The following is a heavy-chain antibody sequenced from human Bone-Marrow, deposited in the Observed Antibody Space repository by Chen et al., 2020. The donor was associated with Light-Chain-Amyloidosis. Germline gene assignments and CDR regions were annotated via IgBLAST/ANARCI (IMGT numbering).Heavy chain of an antibody. V-gene: IGHV1-69*18. CDR1: GGTFSSYV. Sequence: QVQLVQSGAEVKKPGSSVKVSCRASGGTFSSYVFSWVRQAPGQGLEWMGNIIPIFRTTNYAQKFQGRVTISADEPTTTAYMELSSLRSEDTAVYFCTTGDAIQSYHYGLDVWGQGTTVIVSS. CDR2: IIPIFRTT. D-gene: IGHD2-21*01. J-gene: IGHJ6*02. CDR3: TTGDAIQSYHYGLDV.